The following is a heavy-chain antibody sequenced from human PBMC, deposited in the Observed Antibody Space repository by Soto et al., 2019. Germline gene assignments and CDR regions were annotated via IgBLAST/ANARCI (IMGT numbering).Heavy chain of an antibody. Sequence: QVQLQESGPGLVKPSGTLSLTCAVSSGSISSSNWWSWVRQPPGKGLEWIGEISHTGGTNYNPSLKSRVTISVDKSKXPXXLXXXXXXXXXXXXXXXXXXXXXXXXXFXENWFDPWGQGTLVTVSS. J-gene: IGHJ5*02. V-gene: IGHV4-4*02. CDR3: XXXXXXXXXXFXENWFDP. CDR2: ISHTGGT. CDR1: SGSISSSNW.